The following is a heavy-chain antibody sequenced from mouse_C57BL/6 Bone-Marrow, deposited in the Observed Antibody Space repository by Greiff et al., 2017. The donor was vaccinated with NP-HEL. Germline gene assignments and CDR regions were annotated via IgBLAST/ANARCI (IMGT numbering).Heavy chain of an antibody. D-gene: IGHD1-1*01. Sequence: EVQLQQSGAELVKPGASVKLSCTASGFNIKDYYMHWVKQRTEQGLAWIGRIDPEDGETKYAPKFQGKATITADTSSNTAYLQLSSLTSEDTAVYYCARCGDYYGSRLYWYFDCWGTGTTVTVSS. CDR1: GFNIKDYY. CDR3: ARCGDYYGSRLYWYFDC. J-gene: IGHJ1*03. V-gene: IGHV14-2*01. CDR2: IDPEDGET.